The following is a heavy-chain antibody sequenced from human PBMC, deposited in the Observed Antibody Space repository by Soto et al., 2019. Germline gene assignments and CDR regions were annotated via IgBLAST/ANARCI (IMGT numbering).Heavy chain of an antibody. Sequence: PGGSLRLSCAASGFTFDDYAMHWVRQAPGKGLEWVSGISWNSGSIGYADSVKGRLTISRDNAKNSLYLQMNSLRAEDTAVYYCARGRLCSGGSCSKDYNWFDPWGQGTLVTVSS. CDR3: ARGRLCSGGSCSKDYNWFDP. CDR2: ISWNSGSI. CDR1: GFTFDDYA. V-gene: IGHV3-9*01. D-gene: IGHD2-15*01. J-gene: IGHJ5*02.